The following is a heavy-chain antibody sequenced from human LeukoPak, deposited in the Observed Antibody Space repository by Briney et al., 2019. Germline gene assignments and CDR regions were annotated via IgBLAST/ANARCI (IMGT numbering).Heavy chain of an antibody. CDR2: IKEDGSEK. CDR3: ARDIGRDGFDY. D-gene: IGHD5-24*01. J-gene: IGHJ4*02. Sequence: GGSLRLSCAASGFTFSSSWMSWVRQAPGKGLERVANIKEDGSEKYYVDSVKGRFTISRDNAKNSLYLQMNSLRAEDTAVYYCARDIGRDGFDYWGQGTLVTVSS. V-gene: IGHV3-7*04. CDR1: GFTFSSSW.